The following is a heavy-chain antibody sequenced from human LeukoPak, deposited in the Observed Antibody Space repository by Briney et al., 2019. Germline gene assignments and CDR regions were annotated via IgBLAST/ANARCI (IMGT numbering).Heavy chain of an antibody. J-gene: IGHJ4*02. CDR1: GFIFSHYW. CDR2: IKQDGSVK. D-gene: IGHD6-6*01. Sequence: GGSLRLSCGASGFIFSHYWMSWVRQAPGKGLEWVANIKQDGSVKYYVDSLKGRFTISRDNARNSVYLQMNSLRAEDTAVYVCARIGYSSSSFDYWGWGTLVTVSS. V-gene: IGHV3-7*01. CDR3: ARIGYSSSSFDY.